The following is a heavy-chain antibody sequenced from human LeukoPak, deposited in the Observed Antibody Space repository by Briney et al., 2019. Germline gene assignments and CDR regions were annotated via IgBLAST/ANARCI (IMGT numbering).Heavy chain of an antibody. CDR2: INRDGSER. J-gene: IGHJ4*02. D-gene: IGHD1-26*01. CDR3: AKGGSRHADY. V-gene: IGHV3-7*01. CDR1: GFTFSNYW. Sequence: GGSLRLSCAASGFTFSNYWMTWVRQAPGKGLEWVANINRDGSERYYVDSVKGRFTISRDNAKNTLYLEVNSLRAEDTAVYYCAKGGSRHADYWGQGALVIVSS.